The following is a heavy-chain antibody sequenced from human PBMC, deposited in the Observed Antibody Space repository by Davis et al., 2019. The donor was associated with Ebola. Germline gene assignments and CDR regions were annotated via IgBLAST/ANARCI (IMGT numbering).Heavy chain of an antibody. CDR3: ARVLPGTLGYFQH. CDR2: IYHSGST. CDR1: GGSISSSNW. D-gene: IGHD3-10*01. Sequence: SETLSLTCAVSGGSISSSNWWSSVRLPPGKGLEWSGEIYHSGSTTYNPSLKSPLTISVDKSKNQFSMKLSSVTAADTAVYYCARVLPGTLGYFQHWGQGTLVTVSS. J-gene: IGHJ1*01. V-gene: IGHV4-4*02.